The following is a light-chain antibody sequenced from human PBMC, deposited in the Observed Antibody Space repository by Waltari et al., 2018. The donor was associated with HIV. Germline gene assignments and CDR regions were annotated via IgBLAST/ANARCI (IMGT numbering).Light chain of an antibody. CDR2: DAS. CDR1: QSVSNF. CDR3: QQRSTWPST. J-gene: IGKJ3*01. V-gene: IGKV3-11*01. Sequence: EIVLTQPPATVSLSPGERATLSCRASQSVSNFLAWYQQKPGQAPSLLIYDASKRATGIPARFSGSGSGTDFTLTISSLEPEDFAVYYCQQRSTWPSTFGPGTKVDIK.